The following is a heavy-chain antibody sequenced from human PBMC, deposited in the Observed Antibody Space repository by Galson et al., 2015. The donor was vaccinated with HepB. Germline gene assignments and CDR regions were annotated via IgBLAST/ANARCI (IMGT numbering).Heavy chain of an antibody. CDR2: IYSSGST. Sequence: TLSLTCTVSGGSISSVTYYWSWIRQPAGKGLEWIGRIYSSGSTNYNPSLKSRVTTSVATSKDQFSLKLSSVTAADTAIYYCARDRSSTWYTPAGWFDSWGQGTLVTVSS. D-gene: IGHD6-13*01. CDR1: GGSISSVTYY. J-gene: IGHJ5*01. CDR3: ARDRSSTWYTPAGWFDS. V-gene: IGHV4-61*02.